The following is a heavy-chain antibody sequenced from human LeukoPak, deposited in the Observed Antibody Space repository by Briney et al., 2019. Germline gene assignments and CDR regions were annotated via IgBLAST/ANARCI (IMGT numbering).Heavy chain of an antibody. V-gene: IGHV1-69*02. J-gene: IGHJ4*02. D-gene: IGHD3-10*01. CDR3: ARITDGSLDC. CDR2: IFPILGIA. CDR1: GYTFTDYY. Sequence: GASVRLSCTASGYTFTDYYMQWVRQAPGQGLEWMGRIFPILGIATYVQKLQGRVTITADKSTSTAYMELSSLRSEDTAVYYCARITDGSLDCWGQGALVTVSS.